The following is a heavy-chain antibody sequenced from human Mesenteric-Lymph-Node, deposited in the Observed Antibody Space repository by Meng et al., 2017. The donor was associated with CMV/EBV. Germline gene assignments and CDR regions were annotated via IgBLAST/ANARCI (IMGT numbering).Heavy chain of an antibody. Sequence: CAASGFTFTSYAMGWVRQAPGKGLEWVSSISSSGSSTYYVASVKGRFTISRDNSKNAVYLQMSSLRAEDTAVYYCAKQSTGTTFFEYWGQGTLVTVSS. D-gene: IGHD1-1*01. CDR1: GFTFTSYA. J-gene: IGHJ4*02. CDR3: AKQSTGTTFFEY. V-gene: IGHV3-23*01. CDR2: ISSSGSST.